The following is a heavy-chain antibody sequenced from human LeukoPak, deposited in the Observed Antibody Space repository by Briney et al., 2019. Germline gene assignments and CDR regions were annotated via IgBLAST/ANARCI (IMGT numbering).Heavy chain of an antibody. CDR1: GYPITTGYF. J-gene: IGHJ6*03. CDR3: ARAVQNIVYFYYMDV. CDR2: INHNGKT. D-gene: IGHD1-1*01. Sequence: PSETLSLTCTVSGYPITTGYFWSWLRQPPGKGLEWVGRINHNGKTYYNPSLRDRVSVSVDTSTNQFSRKVSPVTAADTAVYYCARAVQNIVYFYYMDVWGKGTTVTVSS. V-gene: IGHV4-38-2*02.